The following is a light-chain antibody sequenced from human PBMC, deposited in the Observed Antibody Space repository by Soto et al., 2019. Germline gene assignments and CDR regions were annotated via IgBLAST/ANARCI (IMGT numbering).Light chain of an antibody. CDR3: QRYNAFSQT. Sequence: DIQMTQSPSTLSPSVGDRVTITCRASQSINSWVAWFQQKPGKAPKVLIYDASTLESGVPSRFSGSGSGTEFTLTIDSLQPDDVATYYCQRYNAFSQTFDQGTKVEI. J-gene: IGKJ1*01. V-gene: IGKV1-5*01. CDR1: QSINSW. CDR2: DAS.